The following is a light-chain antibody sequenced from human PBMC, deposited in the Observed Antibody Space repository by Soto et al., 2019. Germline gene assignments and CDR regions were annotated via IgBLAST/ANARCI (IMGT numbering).Light chain of an antibody. CDR3: QQYNSYSWT. V-gene: IGKV1-5*01. CDR1: QSISSW. J-gene: IGKJ1*01. Sequence: DIHMTQSPSTLSASVGYRFTITCRASQSISSWLAWYQQKPGKAPKLLIYDASSLESGVPSRFRGSGSGTEFTLTISSLQPDDFETYNCQQYNSYSWTFGQGTKVDIK. CDR2: DAS.